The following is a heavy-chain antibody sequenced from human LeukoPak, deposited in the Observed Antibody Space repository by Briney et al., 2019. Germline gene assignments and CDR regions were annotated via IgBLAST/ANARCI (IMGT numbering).Heavy chain of an antibody. D-gene: IGHD2-15*01. CDR1: GGSFSGYY. CDR3: ARLREKSSGDVKGMDV. J-gene: IGHJ6*04. CDR2: INHSGST. Sequence: SETLSLTCAVYGGSFSGYYWSWIRQPPGKGLEWIGEINHSGSTNYNPSLKSRVTISVDTSKNQFSLKLSSVTAADTAVYYCARLREKSSGDVKGMDVWGKGTTVTVSS. V-gene: IGHV4-34*01.